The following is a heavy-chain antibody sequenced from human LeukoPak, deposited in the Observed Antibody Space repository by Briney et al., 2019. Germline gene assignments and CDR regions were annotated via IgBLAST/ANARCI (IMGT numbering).Heavy chain of an antibody. CDR2: INHSGST. J-gene: IGHJ4*02. CDR3: ARGRWQYCSSTSCHNTRFDY. CDR1: GGSFSGYY. D-gene: IGHD2-2*01. V-gene: IGHV4-34*01. Sequence: PSETLSLTCAVYGGSFSGYYWSWIRQPPGKGPEWIGEINHSGSTNYNPSLKSRVTISVDTSKNQFSLKLSSVTAADTAVYYCARGRWQYCSSTSCHNTRFDYWGQGTLVTVSS.